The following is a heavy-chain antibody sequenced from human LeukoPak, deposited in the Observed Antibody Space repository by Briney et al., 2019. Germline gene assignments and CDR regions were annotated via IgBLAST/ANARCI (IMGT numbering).Heavy chain of an antibody. J-gene: IGHJ4*02. CDR3: ASFGVVIPY. CDR1: GGSINSGGYY. CDR2: IYHSGSA. D-gene: IGHD3-3*01. Sequence: SETLSLTCTVSGGSINSGGYYWGWIRQPPEKGLEWIGYIYHSGSADYNPSLKSRVTIAVDTSKNQFSLKLSSVTAADTAVYYCASFGVVIPYWGQGTLVTVSS. V-gene: IGHV4-30-2*01.